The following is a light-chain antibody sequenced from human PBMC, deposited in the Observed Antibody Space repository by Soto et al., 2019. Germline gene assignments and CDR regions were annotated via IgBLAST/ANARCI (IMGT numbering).Light chain of an antibody. CDR2: DAS. CDR3: QQRRAWPRV. V-gene: IGKV3-11*01. Sequence: EIVLTQSPATLSLSPGERATLSCRASQSVGTYLVWYQQKPGQAPRLLIYDASKRATGIPDRFSGSGSGTDFTLTISSLEPDDSAVYYCQQRRAWPRVFGGGTRME. CDR1: QSVGTY. J-gene: IGKJ4*01.